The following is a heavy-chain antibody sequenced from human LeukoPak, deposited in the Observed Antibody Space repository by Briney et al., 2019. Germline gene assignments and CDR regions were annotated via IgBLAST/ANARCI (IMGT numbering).Heavy chain of an antibody. CDR3: AKEVGHNGRFDY. J-gene: IGHJ4*02. CDR1: GYTFTDYF. CDR2: IDPNSAGT. V-gene: IGHV1-2*02. Sequence: ASVKVSCTASGYTFTDYFMHWVRQTPGQGLEWMGWIDPNSAGTLYSQKFQGRVSMTRDMSINTIYMELSSLRSDDTAVHYCAKEVGHNGRFDYWGQGTLVTVSP. D-gene: IGHD1-1*01.